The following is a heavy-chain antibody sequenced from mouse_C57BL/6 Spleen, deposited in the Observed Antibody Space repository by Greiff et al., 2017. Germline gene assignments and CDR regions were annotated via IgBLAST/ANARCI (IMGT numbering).Heavy chain of an antibody. D-gene: IGHD2-3*01. CDR3: ARVSYDGYFLYYFDY. CDR2: IHPNSGST. V-gene: IGHV1-64*01. J-gene: IGHJ2*01. Sequence: VQLQQSGAELVKPGASVKLSCKASGYTFTSYWMHWVKQRPGQGLEWIGMIHPNSGSTNYNEKVKSKATLTVDKSSSTAYMQLSSLTSEDSAVYYCARVSYDGYFLYYFDYWGQGTTLTVSS. CDR1: GYTFTSYW.